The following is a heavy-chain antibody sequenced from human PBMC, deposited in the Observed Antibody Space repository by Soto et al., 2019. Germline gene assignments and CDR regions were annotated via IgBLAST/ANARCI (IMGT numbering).Heavy chain of an antibody. CDR3: ARVYGSGSYYNGTYYYYYYGMDV. Sequence: PGGSLRLSCAASGFTFSSYGMHLVRQAPGKGLEWVAVIWYDGSNKYYADSVKGRFTISRDNSKNTLYLQMNSLRAEDTAVYYCARVYGSGSYYNGTYYYYYYGMDVWGQGTTVTVSS. CDR1: GFTFSSYG. D-gene: IGHD3-10*01. J-gene: IGHJ6*02. CDR2: IWYDGSNK. V-gene: IGHV3-33*01.